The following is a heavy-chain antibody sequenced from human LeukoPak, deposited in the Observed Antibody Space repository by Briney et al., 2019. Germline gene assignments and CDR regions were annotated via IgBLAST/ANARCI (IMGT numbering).Heavy chain of an antibody. D-gene: IGHD5-18*01. CDR3: ARMRGHNYGYVFDP. Sequence: ESGPTPVNPTQTLTLTCTFSGFSLTTNDMRVTWIRQPPGKALEWLARIDWDDDTFYSTSLRTRLTISKDRSKNQVVLTMTNMDPVDTATYYCARMRGHNYGYVFDPWGQGILITVSS. CDR2: IDWDDDT. CDR1: GFSLTTNDMR. V-gene: IGHV2-70*04. J-gene: IGHJ5*02.